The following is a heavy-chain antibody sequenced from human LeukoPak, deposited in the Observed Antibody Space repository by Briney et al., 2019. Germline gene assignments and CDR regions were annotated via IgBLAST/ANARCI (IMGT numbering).Heavy chain of an antibody. J-gene: IGHJ4*02. CDR3: TTVVKAATWTTVVDY. CDR1: GFTFSNAW. Sequence: GGSLRLSCAASGFTFSNAWMSWVRQAPGKGLEWVGRIKSKTDGGTTDYAAPVKGRFTISRDDSKNTLYLQMNSLKTEDTAVYYCTTVVKAATWTTVVDYWGQGTLVTVSS. CDR2: IKSKTDGGTT. V-gene: IGHV3-15*01. D-gene: IGHD4-23*01.